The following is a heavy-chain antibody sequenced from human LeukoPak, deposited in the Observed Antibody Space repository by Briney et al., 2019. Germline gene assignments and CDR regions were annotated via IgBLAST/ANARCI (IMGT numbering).Heavy chain of an antibody. CDR1: GYTFTSYA. Sequence: GASVKVSCKASGYTFTSYAMNWVRQAPGQGLEWMGWINPNSGGTNYAQKFQGRVTMTRDTSISTAYMELSRLRSDDTAVYYCARDRGRDWLLLYYFDYWGQGTLVTVSS. D-gene: IGHD3/OR15-3a*01. CDR3: ARDRGRDWLLLYYFDY. J-gene: IGHJ4*02. V-gene: IGHV1-2*02. CDR2: INPNSGGT.